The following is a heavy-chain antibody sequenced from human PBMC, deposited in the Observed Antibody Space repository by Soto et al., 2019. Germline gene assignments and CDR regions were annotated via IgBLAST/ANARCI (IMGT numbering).Heavy chain of an antibody. Sequence: PSEILSLTCAVYGGSFSGYYWSWIRQPPGKGLEWIGEINHSGSTNYNPSLKSRVTISVDTSKNQFSLKLSSVTAADTAVYYCARGLNKTYYDILTGYSPPYYFDYWGQGTLVTVS. CDR2: INHSGST. D-gene: IGHD3-9*01. V-gene: IGHV4-34*01. CDR1: GGSFSGYY. J-gene: IGHJ4*02. CDR3: ARGLNKTYYDILTGYSPPYYFDY.